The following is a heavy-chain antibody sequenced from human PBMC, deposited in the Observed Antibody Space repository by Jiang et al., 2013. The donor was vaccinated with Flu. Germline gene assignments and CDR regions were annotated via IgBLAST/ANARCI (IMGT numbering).Heavy chain of an antibody. Sequence: SLTCTVSGGSISSYYWSWIRQPPGKGLEWIGYIYYSGSTNYNPSLKSRVTISVDTSKNQFSLKLSSVTAADTAVYYCARARDYYENAFDIWGQGTMVTVSS. D-gene: IGHD3-22*01. V-gene: IGHV4-59*01. J-gene: IGHJ3*02. CDR1: GGSISSYY. CDR2: IYYSGST. CDR3: ARARDYYENAFDI.